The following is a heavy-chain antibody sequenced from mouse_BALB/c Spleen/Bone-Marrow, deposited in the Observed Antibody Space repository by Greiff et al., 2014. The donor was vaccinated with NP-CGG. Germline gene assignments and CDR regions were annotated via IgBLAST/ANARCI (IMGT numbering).Heavy chain of an antibody. CDR2: ILPGSGSI. Sequence: QVQLQQPGAELMKPGASVKISCKATGYTFSSYWIEWIKQRPGHGPEWIGEILPGSGSINYNEKFKGKATITADSSSNTAYMQLSSLTSEDSAVYYCARGDWGGPFDYWGQGTTLTVSS. CDR1: GYTFSSYW. CDR3: ARGDWGGPFDY. D-gene: IGHD4-1*01. V-gene: IGHV1-9*01. J-gene: IGHJ2*01.